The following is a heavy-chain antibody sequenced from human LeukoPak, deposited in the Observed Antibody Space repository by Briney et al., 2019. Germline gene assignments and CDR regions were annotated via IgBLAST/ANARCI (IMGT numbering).Heavy chain of an antibody. J-gene: IGHJ3*02. CDR1: GFSFSSYW. CDR2: VKQDGSEK. Sequence: GGSLRLSCVASGFSFSSYWMSWVRQAPGKGLEWVAHVKQDGSEKYYVDSVKGRFTISRDNAKNSLYLQMNSLRAEDTAVYYCARDPTADYYDSSGTDDAFDIWGQGAMVTVSS. CDR3: ARDPTADYYDSSGTDDAFDI. D-gene: IGHD3-22*01. V-gene: IGHV3-7*01.